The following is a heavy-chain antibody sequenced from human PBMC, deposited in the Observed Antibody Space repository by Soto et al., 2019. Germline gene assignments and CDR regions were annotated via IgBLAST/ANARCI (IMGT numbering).Heavy chain of an antibody. J-gene: IGHJ6*03. CDR3: ARDPNPPFGYCTNGVCSPYMDV. D-gene: IGHD2-8*01. V-gene: IGHV3-21*01. CDR2: ISSSSSYI. CDR1: GFTFSSYS. Sequence: PGGSLRLSCAASGFTFSSYSMNWVRQAPGKGLEWVSSISSSSSYIYYADSVKGRFTISRDNAKNSLYLQMNSLRAEDTAVYYCARDPNPPFGYCTNGVCSPYMDVWGKGTTVTVSS.